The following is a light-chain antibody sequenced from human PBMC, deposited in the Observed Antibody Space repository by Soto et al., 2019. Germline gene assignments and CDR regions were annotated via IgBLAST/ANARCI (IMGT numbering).Light chain of an antibody. Sequence: QPVLTQSPSASASLGASVKLTCTLSSGHSYYAIAWHQQQPEKGPRFLMKLNSDGSHNKGDGIPDRFSGSSSGAERYLTISSLQSEDAADYYCQTWGTGIPIFGGGTKLTVL. CDR2: LNSDGSH. CDR1: SGHSYYA. J-gene: IGLJ2*01. V-gene: IGLV4-69*01. CDR3: QTWGTGIPI.